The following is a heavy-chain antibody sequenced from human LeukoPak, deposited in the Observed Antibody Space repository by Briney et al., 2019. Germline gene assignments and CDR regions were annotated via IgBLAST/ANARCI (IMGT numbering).Heavy chain of an antibody. CDR3: AKDQMGYYYGSGSNFDY. CDR1: GFTFSSYW. Sequence: HPGGSLRLSCAASGFTFSSYWMHWVRQAPGKGLVWVSRINSDGSSTSYADSVKGRFTISRDNSKNTLYLQMNSLRAEDTAVYYCAKDQMGYYYGSGSNFDYWGQGTLVTVSS. CDR2: INSDGSST. J-gene: IGHJ4*02. V-gene: IGHV3-74*01. D-gene: IGHD3-10*01.